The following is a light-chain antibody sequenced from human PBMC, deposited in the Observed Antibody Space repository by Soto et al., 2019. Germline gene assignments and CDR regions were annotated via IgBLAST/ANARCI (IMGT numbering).Light chain of an antibody. V-gene: IGKV1-5*01. CDR1: QSISSW. J-gene: IGKJ3*01. Sequence: DIQMTQSPSTLSASVGDRVTITCRASQSISSWLAWYQQKPGKAPKLLIYDASSLESGVPSRFSGSGSGTECTLPISSLQPDDFATYYCQQYNSYPFTFGPGTKVDIK. CDR3: QQYNSYPFT. CDR2: DAS.